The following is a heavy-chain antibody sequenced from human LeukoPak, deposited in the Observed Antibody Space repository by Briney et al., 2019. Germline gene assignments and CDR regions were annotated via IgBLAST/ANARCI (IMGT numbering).Heavy chain of an antibody. D-gene: IGHD6-13*01. CDR3: AHRLTAALMDV. CDR2: IYWDDDK. Sequence: EAGPPLFKPPHPLTLTSSFSGFSLASRQVAVGWIRQPPGKALEWLALIYWDDDKRYSPSLLSRLTISKDASKNQVFLTMTNMDPADTGTYYCAHRLTAALMDVWGKGTTVTVSS. V-gene: IGHV2-5*02. J-gene: IGHJ6*03. CDR1: GFSLASRQVA.